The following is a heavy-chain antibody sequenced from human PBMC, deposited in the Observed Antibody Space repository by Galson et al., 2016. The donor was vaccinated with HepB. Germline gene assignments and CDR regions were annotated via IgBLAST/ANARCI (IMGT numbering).Heavy chain of an antibody. J-gene: IGHJ4*02. CDR3: ARSVEGHFDY. Sequence: SLRLSCAASGFTFSSYGMHWVRQAPGKGLEWVAFISYDGRNKKYADSVKGRFTISRDNSKRTLYLQMNSLRAEDTAVYYCARSVEGHFDYWGQGILVTVSS. CDR2: ISYDGRNK. CDR1: GFTFSSYG. V-gene: IGHV3-30*03. D-gene: IGHD1-1*01.